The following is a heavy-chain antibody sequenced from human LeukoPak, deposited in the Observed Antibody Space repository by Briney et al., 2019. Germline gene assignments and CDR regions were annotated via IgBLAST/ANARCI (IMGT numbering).Heavy chain of an antibody. Sequence: SETLSLTCTVSGGSISSGGYYWSWIRQHPGKGLEWIGYIYYSGSTYYNPSLKSRVTISVDTSKNQFSLKLSSVTAADTAVYYCARGHVDTAMVNFDYWGQGTLVTVSS. J-gene: IGHJ4*02. V-gene: IGHV4-31*03. CDR3: ARGHVDTAMVNFDY. D-gene: IGHD5-18*01. CDR2: IYYSGST. CDR1: GGSISSGGYY.